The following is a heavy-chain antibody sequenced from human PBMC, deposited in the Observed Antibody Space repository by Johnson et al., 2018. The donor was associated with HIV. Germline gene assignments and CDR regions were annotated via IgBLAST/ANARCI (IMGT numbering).Heavy chain of an antibody. CDR3: AKGEWGAGTYAFDI. CDR2: IKQDGSEK. CDR1: GFTFSSYW. D-gene: IGHD3-16*01. Sequence: MLLVESGGGVVQPGRSLRLSCAASGFTFSSYWMSWVRQAPGKGLEWVANIKQDGSEKYYVDSVKGRFTISRDNSKNTLYLQMNILRAEDTAVYYCAKGEWGAGTYAFDIWGQGTMVTVSS. V-gene: IGHV3-7*01. J-gene: IGHJ3*02.